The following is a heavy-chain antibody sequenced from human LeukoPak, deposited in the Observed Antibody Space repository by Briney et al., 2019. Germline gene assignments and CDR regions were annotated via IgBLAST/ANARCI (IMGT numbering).Heavy chain of an antibody. Sequence: SVKVSCKASGGTFNSYAISGVRQAPGQGLEWMGGIIPIFGTANYEQKLQGRVKITADESTSTAYMELSSLRSEDTAVYYCAGPENDIVVVPAAIRAYYYYYMDVWGKGTTVTVSS. D-gene: IGHD2-2*02. CDR1: GGTFNSYA. J-gene: IGHJ6*03. V-gene: IGHV1-69*13. CDR2: IIPIFGTA. CDR3: AGPENDIVVVPAAIRAYYYYYMDV.